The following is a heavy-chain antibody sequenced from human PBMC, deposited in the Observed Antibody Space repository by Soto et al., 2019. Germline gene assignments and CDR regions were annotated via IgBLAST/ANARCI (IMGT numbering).Heavy chain of an antibody. J-gene: IGHJ6*02. V-gene: IGHV4-30-4*01. D-gene: IGHD3-16*01. CDR3: ARVPSPFDYYYAMDV. CDR1: GDSISSGNKY. CDR2: IFSSGTT. Sequence: SETLSLTCTASGDSISSGNKYWSWIRQAPGKGLEWIGYIFSSGTTYYNPSLKSRLTMSLDTSQNQFSLRLASVADADSAVYYCARVPSPFDYYYAMDVWGQGTTVTVSS.